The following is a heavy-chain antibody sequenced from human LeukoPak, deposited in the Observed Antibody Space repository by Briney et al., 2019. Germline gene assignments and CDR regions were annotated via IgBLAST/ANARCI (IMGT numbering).Heavy chain of an antibody. CDR1: GFTFSDYY. V-gene: IGHV3-11*04. J-gene: IGHJ4*02. CDR3: ARDHCSSTSCYLD. Sequence: GGSLRLSCAASGFTFSDYYMSWIRQAPGKGLEWVSYISSSGSTIYYADSVKGRFTISRDNAKNSLYLQMNSLRAEDTAVYYCARDHCSSTSCYLDWGQGTLVTVSS. D-gene: IGHD2-2*01. CDR2: ISSSGSTI.